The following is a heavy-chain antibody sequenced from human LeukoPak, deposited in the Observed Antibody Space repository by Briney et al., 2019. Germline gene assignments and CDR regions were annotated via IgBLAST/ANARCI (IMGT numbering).Heavy chain of an antibody. CDR3: AKVSWYNWYDGYFDY. D-gene: IGHD1-1*01. Sequence: PGGSLRLSCVASGFTFSSYAMSWVRQAPGKGLEWVSAISGSGGSTYYADSVKGRFTISRDNSKSTLCLRMNSLRAEDTGVYYCAKVSWYNWYDGYFDYWGQGTLVAVSS. CDR2: ISGSGGST. V-gene: IGHV3-23*01. J-gene: IGHJ4*02. CDR1: GFTFSSYA.